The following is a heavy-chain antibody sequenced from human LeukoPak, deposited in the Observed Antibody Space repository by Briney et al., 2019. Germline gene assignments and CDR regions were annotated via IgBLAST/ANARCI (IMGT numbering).Heavy chain of an antibody. CDR2: IYRGGST. D-gene: IGHD1-20*01. CDR3: ARDVYNWNPYGMDV. Sequence: GGSLRLSCAASGFTVSSNYMIWVRQAPGKGLEWASVIYRGGSTYYADSVKGRFNISRDNSTNTLYLQMNSLRAEDTAVYYCARDVYNWNPYGMDVWGQGTTVTVSS. J-gene: IGHJ6*02. V-gene: IGHV3-66*01. CDR1: GFTVSSNY.